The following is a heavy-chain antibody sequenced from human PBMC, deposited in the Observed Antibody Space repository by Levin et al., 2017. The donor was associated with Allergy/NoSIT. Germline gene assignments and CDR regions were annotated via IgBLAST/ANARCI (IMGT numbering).Heavy chain of an antibody. D-gene: IGHD5-12*01. V-gene: IGHV3-48*03. CDR2: ISSSGSTI. CDR3: ASAGIVATTIYYYYYMDV. J-gene: IGHJ6*03. Sequence: GESLKISCAASGFTFSSYEMNWVRQAPGKGLEWVSYISSSGSTIYYADSVKGRFTISRDNAKNSLYLQMYSLRAEDTAVYYCASAGIVATTIYYYYYMDVWGKGTPVTVSS. CDR1: GFTFSSYE.